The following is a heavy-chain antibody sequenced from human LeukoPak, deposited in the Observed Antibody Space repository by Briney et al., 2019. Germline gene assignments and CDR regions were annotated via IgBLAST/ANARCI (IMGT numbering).Heavy chain of an antibody. J-gene: IGHJ4*02. CDR3: ARDNPSSGYYSSFDY. Sequence: GGSLRLSCAASGFTFSSYAMHWVRQAPGKGLEWVAVISYDGSNKYYADSVKGRFTISRDNSKNTLYLQMNSLRAEDTAVYYCARDNPSSGYYSSFDYWGQGTLVTVSS. V-gene: IGHV3-30-3*01. D-gene: IGHD3-22*01. CDR2: ISYDGSNK. CDR1: GFTFSSYA.